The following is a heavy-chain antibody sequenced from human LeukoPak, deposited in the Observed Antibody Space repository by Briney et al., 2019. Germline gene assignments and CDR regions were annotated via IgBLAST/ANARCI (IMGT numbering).Heavy chain of an antibody. D-gene: IGHD3-22*01. V-gene: IGHV3-48*03. Sequence: PGGSLRLSCAASGFTFSSYEMNWVRQAPGKGLEWVSYISSSGSTIYYADSVKGRFTISRDNAKNSPYLQMNSLRAEDTAVYYCARVLSGYYPVNDAFDIWGQGTMVTVSS. CDR1: GFTFSSYE. J-gene: IGHJ3*02. CDR2: ISSSGSTI. CDR3: ARVLSGYYPVNDAFDI.